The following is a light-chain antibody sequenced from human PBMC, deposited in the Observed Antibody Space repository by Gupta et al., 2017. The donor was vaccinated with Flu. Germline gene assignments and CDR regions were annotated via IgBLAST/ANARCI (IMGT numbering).Light chain of an antibody. CDR1: LCSASK. V-gene: IGKV1-39*01. CDR3: QQSYSTPNT. CDR2: APS. J-gene: IGKJ2*01. Sequence: LSASIDNRLTITSQVVLCSASKINCYAEHTRKARKRLICAPSRSLSGASCRSGRSGCGWAGTDFTLTISRLQPDDFAIYYCQQSYSTPNTFGQGTKLEIK.